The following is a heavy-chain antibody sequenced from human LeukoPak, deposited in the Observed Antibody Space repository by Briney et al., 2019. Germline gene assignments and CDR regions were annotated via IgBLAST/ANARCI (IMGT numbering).Heavy chain of an antibody. CDR2: ISWDGGRS. D-gene: IGHD3-10*01. J-gene: IGHJ6*03. CDR1: GFTFDDYA. V-gene: IGHV3-43D*03. Sequence: GGSLRLSCAASGFTFDDYAMHWVRQAPGKGLEWVSLISWDGGRSFYADSVKGRFTISRDNSKNTLYLQMNSLRAEDTAVYYCARDSRASRIQYGYYYMDVWGKGTTVTVSS. CDR3: ARDSRASRIQYGYYYMDV.